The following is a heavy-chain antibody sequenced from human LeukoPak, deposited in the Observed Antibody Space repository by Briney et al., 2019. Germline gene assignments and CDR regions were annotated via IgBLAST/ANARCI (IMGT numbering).Heavy chain of an antibody. Sequence: GGSLRLSCAASGFTFSSYAMSWVRQAPGKGLEWVSAISGRGGSTYYADSVKGRFTISSDNSKNTLYLQMNSLRAEDTAVYYCAKDVTYDSSGYYPYYFDYWGQGTLVTVSS. V-gene: IGHV3-23*01. CDR1: GFTFSSYA. D-gene: IGHD3-22*01. CDR2: ISGRGGST. J-gene: IGHJ4*02. CDR3: AKDVTYDSSGYYPYYFDY.